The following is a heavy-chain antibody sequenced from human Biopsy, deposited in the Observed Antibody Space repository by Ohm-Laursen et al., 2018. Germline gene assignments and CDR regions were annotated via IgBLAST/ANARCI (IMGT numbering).Heavy chain of an antibody. V-gene: IGHV3-30*18. Sequence: SLRLSCTAYRFTFSTYGMHRVRQAPGKGLEWVAVISFDGSDQRYADSVKGRFTISRDNSKNTLYLQMNSLRAEDTAVFYCVKDRGAAGTDYYYGMDVWGQGTTVTVSS. CDR2: ISFDGSDQ. CDR1: RFTFSTYG. J-gene: IGHJ6*01. CDR3: VKDRGAAGTDYYYGMDV. D-gene: IGHD6-13*01.